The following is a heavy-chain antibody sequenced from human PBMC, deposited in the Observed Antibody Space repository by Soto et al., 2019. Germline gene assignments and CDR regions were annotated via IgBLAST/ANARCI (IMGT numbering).Heavy chain of an antibody. D-gene: IGHD2-2*01. V-gene: IGHV1-2*02. CDR2: INPNSGGT. J-gene: IGHJ2*01. CDR1: GYTFTGYY. Sequence: ASVKVSCKASGYTFTGYYIHWVRQAPVQGLEWMGWINPNSGGTNYAQKFQGRVTMTRETASSTAYMELSRLRSDDTAVYYCASSYCSSTSCHRYFDLWGRGTLVTVSS. CDR3: ASSYCSSTSCHRYFDL.